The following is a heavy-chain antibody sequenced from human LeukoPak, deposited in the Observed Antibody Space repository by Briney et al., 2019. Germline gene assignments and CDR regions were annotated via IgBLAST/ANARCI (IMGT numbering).Heavy chain of an antibody. CDR2: ISWNSGSI. J-gene: IGHJ2*01. V-gene: IGHV3-9*01. CDR1: GFTFDDYA. CDR3: AKDIGGVNWYFDL. Sequence: PGRSLRLSCAASGFTFDDYAMHWVRQAPGKGLEWVSGISWNSGSIGYADSVKGRFTISRDNAKNSLYLQMNSLRVEDTALYYCAKDIGGVNWYFDLWGRGTLVTVSS. D-gene: IGHD2-21*01.